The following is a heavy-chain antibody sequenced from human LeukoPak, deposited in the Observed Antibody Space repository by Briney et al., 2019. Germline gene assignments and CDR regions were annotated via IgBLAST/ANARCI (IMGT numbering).Heavy chain of an antibody. J-gene: IGHJ4*02. V-gene: IGHV4-39*01. Sequence: SETLSLTCSVSGGSLNKSSYYWGWIRQPPGKGLEWIGSMFYSGSGFYNPSLKSRVTLSVDTSKNQFSLQLSSVTAADTAVYYCARQQDASTWPPVDYWGQGLLVTVSS. CDR1: GGSLNKSSYY. D-gene: IGHD2-2*01. CDR3: ARQQDASTWPPVDY. CDR2: MFYSGSG.